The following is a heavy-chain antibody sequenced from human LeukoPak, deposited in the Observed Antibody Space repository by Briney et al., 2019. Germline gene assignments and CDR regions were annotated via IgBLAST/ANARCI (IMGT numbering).Heavy chain of an antibody. CDR3: ATSSALGPSHDYSRTTSEFDY. CDR1: GYTFTSYG. J-gene: IGHJ4*02. V-gene: IGHV1-18*01. CDR2: ISAYNGNT. Sequence: ASVKVSCKASGYTFTSYGISWVRQAPGQGLEWMGWISAYNGNTNYAQKLQGRVTMTTDTSTSTAYMELRSLRSDDTAVYYCATSSALGPSHDYSRTTSEFDYWGQGTLVTVSS. D-gene: IGHD4-11*01.